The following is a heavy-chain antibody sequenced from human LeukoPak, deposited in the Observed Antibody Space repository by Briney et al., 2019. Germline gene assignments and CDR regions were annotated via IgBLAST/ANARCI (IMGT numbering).Heavy chain of an antibody. CDR2: ISGSSLYI. D-gene: IGHD3-22*01. CDR3: ARDPPYYDNSGYYYDY. CDR1: GFTFSPYS. Sequence: GGSLRLSCAASGFTFSPYSMNWVRQAPGKGLKWVSSISGSSLYIYYADSVKGRFTISRDNAKNSLYLQMNSLRAEDTAVYYCARDPPYYDNSGYYYDYWGQGTLVTVSS. V-gene: IGHV3-21*01. J-gene: IGHJ4*02.